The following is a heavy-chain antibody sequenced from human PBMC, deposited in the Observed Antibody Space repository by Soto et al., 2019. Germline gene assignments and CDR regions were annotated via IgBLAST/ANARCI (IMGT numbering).Heavy chain of an antibody. V-gene: IGHV4-59*08. CDR3: ARHTALLWFGAPNWFDF. CDR2: IYYSGST. CDR1: GGSISSYY. J-gene: IGHJ5*01. D-gene: IGHD3-10*01. Sequence: SETLSLTCTVSGGSISSYYWSWIRQPPGKGLEWIGYIYYSGSTNYNPSLKSRVAISVDTSKNQFSLKLSSVTAADTAVYYCARHTALLWFGAPNWFDFWGQGTRVTVAS.